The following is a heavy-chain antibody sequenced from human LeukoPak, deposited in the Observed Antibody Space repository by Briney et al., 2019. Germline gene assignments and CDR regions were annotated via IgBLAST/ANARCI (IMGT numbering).Heavy chain of an antibody. D-gene: IGHD7-27*01. J-gene: IGHJ6*02. Sequence: GGSLRLSCAASGFTFSSHSMNWVRQAPGKGLEWVSYISSSSSTIYYADSVKGRFTISRDNSKNTLYLQMNSLRAEDTAVYYCARDRFLGIDYYYGMDVWGQGTTVTVSS. CDR3: ARDRFLGIDYYYGMDV. CDR2: ISSSSSTI. V-gene: IGHV3-48*01. CDR1: GFTFSSHS.